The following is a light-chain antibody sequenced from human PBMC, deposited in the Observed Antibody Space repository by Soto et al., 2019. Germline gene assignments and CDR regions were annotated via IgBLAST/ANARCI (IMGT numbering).Light chain of an antibody. CDR1: QGISSF. CDR2: TAS. V-gene: IGKV1-9*01. Sequence: DIQLTQSPSFLSASVGDRVTITCRASQGISSFLAWYQQEPGKAPKLLIHTASTLQSGVPSRFSCSGSGTEFTLTISSLQPEDFGTYYCQHRHSYPITFGQGTRLEIK. J-gene: IGKJ5*01. CDR3: QHRHSYPIT.